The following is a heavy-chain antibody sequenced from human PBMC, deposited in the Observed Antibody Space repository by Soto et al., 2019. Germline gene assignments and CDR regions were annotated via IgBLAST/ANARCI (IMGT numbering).Heavy chain of an antibody. D-gene: IGHD6-19*01. CDR1: GFTFCSYG. V-gene: IGHV3-33*01. J-gene: IGHJ4*02. CDR2: IWFDGSTE. CDR3: ARDKAAVAGTPDY. Sequence: QVQLVESGGGVVQPGRSLRLSCAASGFTFCSYGMHWVCQARGKGLEWVAVIWFDGSTEYYVDSVKGRFTISRDNSKNTLYLQMNSLRAEDTAVYYCARDKAAVAGTPDYWGQGTLVTVSS.